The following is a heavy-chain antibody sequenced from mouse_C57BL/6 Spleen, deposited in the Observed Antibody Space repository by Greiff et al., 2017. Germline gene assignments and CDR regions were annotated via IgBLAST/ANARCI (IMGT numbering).Heavy chain of an antibody. Sequence: EVQLQQSGPVLVKPGASVKMSCKASGYTFTDYYMNWVKQSHGKSLEWIGVINPYNGGTSYNQKFKGKATLTVDKSSSTAYMELNSLTSEDSAVYYCARRGLPTDYFDYWGQGTTLTVSS. CDR3: ARRGLPTDYFDY. D-gene: IGHD5-5*01. V-gene: IGHV1-19*01. CDR2: INPYNGGT. CDR1: GYTFTDYY. J-gene: IGHJ2*01.